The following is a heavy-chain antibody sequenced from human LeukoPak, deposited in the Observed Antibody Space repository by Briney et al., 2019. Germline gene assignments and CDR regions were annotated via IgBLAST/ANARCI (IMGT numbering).Heavy chain of an antibody. Sequence: GGSLRLSCAASGFTVSSNYMSWVRQAPGKGLEWVSVIYSGGSTYYADSVKGRFTISRDNSKNTLYLQMNSLRAEDTAVYYCARVYYYDSSGFDYWGQGTLVTVSS. CDR2: IYSGGST. V-gene: IGHV3-66*01. J-gene: IGHJ4*02. CDR3: ARVYYYDSSGFDY. CDR1: GFTVSSNY. D-gene: IGHD3-22*01.